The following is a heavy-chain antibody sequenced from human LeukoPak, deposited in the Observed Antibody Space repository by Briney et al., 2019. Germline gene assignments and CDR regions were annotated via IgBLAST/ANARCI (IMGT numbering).Heavy chain of an antibody. V-gene: IGHV3-23*01. J-gene: IGHJ3*02. CDR2: ISGSGGST. CDR3: ARDPLPSMDAFDI. D-gene: IGHD5/OR15-5a*01. Sequence: QTGGSLRLSCAASGFTFSSYAMSWVRQAPGKGLEWVSAISGSGGSTYYADSVKGRFTISRDNSKNSLYLQMNSLRAEDTAVYYCARDPLPSMDAFDIWGQGTMVTVSS. CDR1: GFTFSSYA.